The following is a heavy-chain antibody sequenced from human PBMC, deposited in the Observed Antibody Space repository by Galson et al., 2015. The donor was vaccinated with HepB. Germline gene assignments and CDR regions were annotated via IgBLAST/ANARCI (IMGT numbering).Heavy chain of an antibody. D-gene: IGHD1-26*01. CDR2: IKSKTDGGTT. V-gene: IGHV3-15*01. CDR1: GFTFSNAW. J-gene: IGHJ4*02. Sequence: SLRLSCAASGFTFSNAWMSWVRQAPGKGLEWVGRIKSKTDGGTTDYAAPVKGRFTISRDDSKNTLYLQMNSLKTEDTAVYYCTADLIVGAKLFDYWGQGTLVTVSS. CDR3: TADLIVGAKLFDY.